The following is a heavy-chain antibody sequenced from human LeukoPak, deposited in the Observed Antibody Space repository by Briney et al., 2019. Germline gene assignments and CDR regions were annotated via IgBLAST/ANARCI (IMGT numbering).Heavy chain of an antibody. CDR1: GGSISSSSYY. V-gene: IGHV4-39*01. D-gene: IGHD6-13*01. CDR2: IYYSGST. Sequence: SETLSLTCTVSGGSISSSSYYWGWIRQPPGKGLEWIGSIYYSGSTYYNPSLKSRVTMSVDTSKNQFSLRLSSVTAADTAVYYCARHAGGISATGTRPFDYWGQGTLVTVSS. J-gene: IGHJ4*02. CDR3: ARHAGGISATGTRPFDY.